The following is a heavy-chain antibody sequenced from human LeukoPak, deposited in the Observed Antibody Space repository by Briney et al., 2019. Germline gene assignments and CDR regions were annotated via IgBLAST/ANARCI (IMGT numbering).Heavy chain of an antibody. CDR2: INPNSGGT. CDR3: ARGGGWNGVLVPYNWFDP. Sequence: ASVKVSCKASGYTFTGYYMHWVRQAPGQGLEWMGWINPNSGGTNYAQKFQGRVTMTRDTSISTAYMELSRLRSDDTAVYYCARGGGWNGVLVPYNWFDPWGQGTLVTVSS. D-gene: IGHD1-1*01. CDR1: GYTFTGYY. J-gene: IGHJ5*02. V-gene: IGHV1-2*02.